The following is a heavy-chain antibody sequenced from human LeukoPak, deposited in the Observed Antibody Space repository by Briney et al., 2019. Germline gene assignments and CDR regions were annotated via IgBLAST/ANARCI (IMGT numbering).Heavy chain of an antibody. CDR3: ARGRSYQKYSSSFHFDY. J-gene: IGHJ4*02. CDR1: GGSFSGYY. V-gene: IGHV4-34*01. D-gene: IGHD6-6*01. Sequence: SETLSLTCAVYGGSFSGYYWSWIRQPPGKGLEWIGEINHSGSTNYNPSLKSRVTISVDTSKNQFSLKLSSVTAADTAVYYCARGRSYQKYSSSFHFDYWGQGTLVTVSS. CDR2: INHSGST.